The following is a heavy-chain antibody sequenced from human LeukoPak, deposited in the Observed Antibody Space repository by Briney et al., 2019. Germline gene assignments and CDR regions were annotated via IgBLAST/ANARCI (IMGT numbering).Heavy chain of an antibody. CDR1: GGSISSYY. V-gene: IGHV4-59*12. CDR3: ARGRYYYGSGIYYYYYYMDV. J-gene: IGHJ6*03. CDR2: IYYSGGT. D-gene: IGHD3-10*01. Sequence: PSQTLSLTCTVSGGSISSYYWSWIRQPPGKGLEWIGYIYYSGGTNYNPSLKSRVTISVDTSKNQFSLKLSSVTAADTAVYCCARGRYYYGSGIYYYYYYMDVWGKGTTVTISS.